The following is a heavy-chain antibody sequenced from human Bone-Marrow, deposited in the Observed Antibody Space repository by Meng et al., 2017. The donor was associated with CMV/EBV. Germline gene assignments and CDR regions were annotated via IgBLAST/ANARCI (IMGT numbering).Heavy chain of an antibody. CDR1: GAPFSGY. D-gene: IGHD1-26*01. CDR3: APGFRSWSGSYSS. CDR2: ITHSGST. Sequence: QVPPQQWGAGLLKPSGTLSLTCGVYGAPFSGYWSWVRQPPGKGLEWIGEITHSGSTNYNVSLKSRVTISIDTSKNQFSLKLSSVTATDTAVYYCAPGFRSWSGSYSSWGQGTLVTVSS. V-gene: IGHV4-34*01. J-gene: IGHJ4*02.